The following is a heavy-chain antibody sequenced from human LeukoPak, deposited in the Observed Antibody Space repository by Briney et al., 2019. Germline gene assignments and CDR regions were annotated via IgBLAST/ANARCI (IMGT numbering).Heavy chain of an antibody. J-gene: IGHJ4*02. V-gene: IGHV1-46*01. CDR3: ARGVDMAAAGRQIDY. Sequence: ASVKVSCKASGYTFTSHYMHWVRQAPGQGLEWMGIINPSGGSTSYAQKFQGRVTMTRDTSTSTVYMELSSLRSEDTAVYYCARGVDMAAAGRQIDYWGQGTLVTVSS. CDR1: GYTFTSHY. D-gene: IGHD6-13*01. CDR2: INPSGGST.